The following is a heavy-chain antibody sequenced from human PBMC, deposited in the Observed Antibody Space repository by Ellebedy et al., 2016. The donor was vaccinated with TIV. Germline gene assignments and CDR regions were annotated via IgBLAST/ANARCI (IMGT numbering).Heavy chain of an antibody. J-gene: IGHJ3*02. CDR3: ARIPGNSDHVLDAFDI. CDR2: IYYSGRT. D-gene: IGHD2-21*01. Sequence: GSLRLSXIVSGGSISSYYWSWMRQSPGKGLEWIGNIYYSGRTNYNPSLKSRVAILVDTSKKQFSLKLTSVTAADTAIYYCARIPGNSDHVLDAFDIWGQGTMVTVSS. V-gene: IGHV4-59*01. CDR1: GGSISSYY.